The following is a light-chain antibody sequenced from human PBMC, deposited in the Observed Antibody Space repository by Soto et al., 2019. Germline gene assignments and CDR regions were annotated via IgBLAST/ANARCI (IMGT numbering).Light chain of an antibody. J-gene: IGKJ1*01. Sequence: DIQMTQSPSTLSAFVGDRVTITCRASQSISAWLAWYQQKPGKAPKLLIYQASTLQSGVSSRFSGSGSGTEFTLTISSLQPDDFATYYCQQYNTNWTFGQGTKVDI. CDR1: QSISAW. CDR2: QAS. V-gene: IGKV1-5*03. CDR3: QQYNTNWT.